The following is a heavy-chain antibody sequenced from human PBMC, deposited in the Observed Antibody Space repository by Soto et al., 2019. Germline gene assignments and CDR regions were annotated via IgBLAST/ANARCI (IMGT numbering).Heavy chain of an antibody. D-gene: IGHD2-2*02. Sequence: QVQLVQSGAEVKKPGASVKVSCKASGYTFTGYYMHWVRQAPGQGLEWMGWINLNSGGTNYAQKFQGGVTMTRDKSISTASIELRRLRSAETAVYYCARQLSPYTCFDYWGQGTLVTVSS. J-gene: IGHJ4*02. CDR1: GYTFTGYY. CDR2: INLNSGGT. CDR3: ARQLSPYTCFDY. V-gene: IGHV1-2*02.